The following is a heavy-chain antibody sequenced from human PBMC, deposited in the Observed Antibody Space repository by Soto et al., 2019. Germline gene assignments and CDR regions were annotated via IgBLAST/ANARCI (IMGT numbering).Heavy chain of an antibody. CDR3: ARDWRVGATYSDY. CDR2: ISGSGGST. Sequence: PGGSLRLSCAASGFTFSSYAMSWVRQAPGKGLEWVSSISGSGGSTYYADSVKGRFTISRDNSKNTLYLQMNSLRAEDTAVYYCARDWRVGATYSDYWGQGTLVTVSS. D-gene: IGHD1-26*01. CDR1: GFTFSSYA. J-gene: IGHJ4*02. V-gene: IGHV3-23*01.